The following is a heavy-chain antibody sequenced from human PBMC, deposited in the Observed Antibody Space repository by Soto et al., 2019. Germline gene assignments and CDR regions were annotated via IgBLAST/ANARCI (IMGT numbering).Heavy chain of an antibody. CDR1: GFSLSTSGMG. J-gene: IGHJ3*02. CDR3: AHRLEYSTSSSAFDI. Sequence: QITLKESGTTLVKPTQTLTLTCTFSGFSLSTSGMGVGWIRQPPGKALEWLALIHRDDDKRYSPSLKSRLTITKHTTKNQVVLTVTNMDLVETATYYCAHRLEYSTSSSAFDIWCQGTMVTVSS. D-gene: IGHD6-6*01. V-gene: IGHV2-5*02. CDR2: IHRDDDK.